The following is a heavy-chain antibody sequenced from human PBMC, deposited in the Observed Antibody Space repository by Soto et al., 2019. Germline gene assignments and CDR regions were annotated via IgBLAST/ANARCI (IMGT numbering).Heavy chain of an antibody. CDR3: ARGSGPWLLPSYYFDY. D-gene: IGHD3-22*01. CDR1: GGSVSSGSYY. J-gene: IGHJ4*02. V-gene: IGHV4-61*01. CDR2: IYYSGST. Sequence: PXETLSLTCTVAGGSVSSGSYYWSWIRQPPGKGLEWIGYIYYSGSTNYNPSLKSRVTISVDTSKNQFSLKLSSVTAADTAVYYCARGSGPWLLPSYYFDYWGQGTLVTVSS.